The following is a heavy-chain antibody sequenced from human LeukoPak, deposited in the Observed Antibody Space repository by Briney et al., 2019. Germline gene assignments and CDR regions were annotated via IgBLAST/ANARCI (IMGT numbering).Heavy chain of an antibody. V-gene: IGHV3-21*04. Sequence: PGGSLRLSCAASGFTYSSYSMSWVRQAPGKGLEWVSSISSTSTFIYYADSVKGRFTISRDNAKNSLYLQMNSLRAEDTAFYFCARGGYGDYPRYDLWGRGTLVTVSS. D-gene: IGHD4-17*01. J-gene: IGHJ2*01. CDR1: GFTYSSYS. CDR3: ARGGYGDYPRYDL. CDR2: ISSTSTFI.